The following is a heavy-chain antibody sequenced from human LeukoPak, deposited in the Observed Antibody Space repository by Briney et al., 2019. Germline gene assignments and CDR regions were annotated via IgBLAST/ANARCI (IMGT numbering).Heavy chain of an antibody. J-gene: IGHJ4*02. CDR1: GFTVSSNY. Sequence: GGSLRLSCAASGFTVSSNYMSWVRQAPGKGLEWVSVIYSGGSTYYADSVKGRFTISRDNSKNTLYLQMNSLRAEDTAVYYCASGWHYGSGDADWSQGTLVTVSS. V-gene: IGHV3-53*01. CDR2: IYSGGST. CDR3: ASGWHYGSGDAD. D-gene: IGHD3-10*01.